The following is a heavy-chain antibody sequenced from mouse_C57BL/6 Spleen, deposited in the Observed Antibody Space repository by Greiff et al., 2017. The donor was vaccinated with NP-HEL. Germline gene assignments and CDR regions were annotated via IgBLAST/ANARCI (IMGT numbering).Heavy chain of an antibody. CDR2: INPNNGGT. J-gene: IGHJ1*03. D-gene: IGHD2-2*01. CDR1: GYTFTDYY. CDR3: ARRPLYGYDVGYFDV. V-gene: IGHV1-26*01. Sequence: EVQLQQSGPELVKPGASVKISCKASGYTFTDYYMNWVKQSHGKSLEWIGDINPNNGGTSYNQKFKGKATLTVDKSSSTAYMELRSLTSEDSAVYYCARRPLYGYDVGYFDVWCTGTTVTVSS.